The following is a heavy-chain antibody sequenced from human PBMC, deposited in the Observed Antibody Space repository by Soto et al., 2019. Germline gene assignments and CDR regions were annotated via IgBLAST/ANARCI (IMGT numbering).Heavy chain of an antibody. CDR2: IIPIFGTA. V-gene: IGHV1-69*13. D-gene: IGHD3-3*01. J-gene: IGHJ6*02. CDR3: ARMKSITIFGGVPADYYYYYGMDV. CDR1: GGTFSSYA. Sequence: ASVKVSCKASGGTFSSYAISWVRQAPGQGLEWMGGIIPIFGTANYAQKFQGRVTITADESTSTAYMELSSLRSEDTAVYYCARMKSITIFGGVPADYYYYYGMDVWGQGTTVTVSS.